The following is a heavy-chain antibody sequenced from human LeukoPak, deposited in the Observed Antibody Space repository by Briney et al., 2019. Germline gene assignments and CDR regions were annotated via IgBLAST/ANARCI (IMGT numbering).Heavy chain of an antibody. CDR1: GFTFSSYS. CDR2: ISSSSSYI. D-gene: IGHD3-3*01. J-gene: IGHJ4*02. V-gene: IGHV3-21*01. CDR3: ARGFMDSYYDFWSGYSPLDS. Sequence: PGGSLRLSCAASGFTFSSYSMNWVRQAPGKGLEWVSSISSSSSYIYYADSVKGRFTISRDNAKNSLYLQMNSLRAEDTAVYYCARGFMDSYYDFWSGYSPLDSWGQGTLVTVSS.